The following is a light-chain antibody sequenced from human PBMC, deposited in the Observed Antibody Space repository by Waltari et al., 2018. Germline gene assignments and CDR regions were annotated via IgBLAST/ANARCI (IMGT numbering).Light chain of an antibody. CDR2: GTS. Sequence: DIQMTQSPSSLSASVGATVTITCRASHGISNSLAWYQQHPGQAPKLPLFGTSRLQSGVPSRFSGRGSGTDYSLTISSLQPEDFGTYYCQQYYGVILTFGGGTKVEI. CDR1: HGISNS. J-gene: IGKJ4*01. V-gene: IGKV1-NL1*01. CDR3: QQYYGVILT.